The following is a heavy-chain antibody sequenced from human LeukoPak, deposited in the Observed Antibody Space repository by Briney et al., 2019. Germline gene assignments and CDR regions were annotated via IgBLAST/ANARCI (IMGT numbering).Heavy chain of an antibody. D-gene: IGHD5/OR15-5a*01. J-gene: IGHJ4*02. CDR1: GFTVSSNY. V-gene: IGHV3-53*01. CDR3: AKDVSFDY. Sequence: PGGSLRLSCAASGFTVSSNYMSWVRQAPGKGLEWVSVIYSGGNTYYADSVKGRFTISRDNSKDTLYLQMNSLRAEDTAVYYCAKDVSFDYWGQGTLVTVSS. CDR2: IYSGGNT.